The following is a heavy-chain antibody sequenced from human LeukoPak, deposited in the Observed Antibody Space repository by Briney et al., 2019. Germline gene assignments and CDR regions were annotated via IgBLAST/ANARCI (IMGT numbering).Heavy chain of an antibody. D-gene: IGHD3-16*01. Sequence: GGSLRLSCAASGFAFSSYAMHWVRQAPGKGLEWVAVISYDGSNKYYADSVKGRFTISRDNSKNTLYLQMNSLRAEDTAVYYCARDRGNWFDPWGQGTLVTVSS. CDR2: ISYDGSNK. V-gene: IGHV3-30-3*01. CDR1: GFAFSSYA. CDR3: ARDRGNWFDP. J-gene: IGHJ5*02.